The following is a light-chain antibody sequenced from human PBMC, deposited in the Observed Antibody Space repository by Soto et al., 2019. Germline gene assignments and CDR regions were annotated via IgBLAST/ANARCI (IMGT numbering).Light chain of an antibody. J-gene: IGLJ2*01. CDR3: CPYAGSSTDVV. CDR1: SSDVGSYNL. CDR2: EGS. Sequence: QSALTQPASVSGSPGQSITISCTGTSSDVGSYNLVSWYQQHPGKAPKLMIYEGSKRPSGVSNRFSGSKSGNTASLTISGLQAPDEADYYCCPYAGSSTDVVFGGGTKVTVL. V-gene: IGLV2-23*01.